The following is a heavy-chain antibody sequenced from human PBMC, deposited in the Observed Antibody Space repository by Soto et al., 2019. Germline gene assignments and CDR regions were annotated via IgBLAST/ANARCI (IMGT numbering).Heavy chain of an antibody. CDR2: IYHSGST. CDR1: GGSFSSGGYS. V-gene: IGHV4-30-2*01. CDR3: AREVYSGYDTNAFDI. D-gene: IGHD5-12*01. Sequence: SETLSLTCAVSGGSFSSGGYSWSWIRQPPGKGLEWIGNIYHSGSTYYNPSLKSRVTISGDRSKNQFSLKLSSVTAAHTAVYYCAREVYSGYDTNAFDIWGQGTMVT. J-gene: IGHJ3*02.